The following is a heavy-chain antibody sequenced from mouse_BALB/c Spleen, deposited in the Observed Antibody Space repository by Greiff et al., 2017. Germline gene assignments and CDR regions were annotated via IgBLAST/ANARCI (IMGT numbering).Heavy chain of an antibody. D-gene: IGHD1-2*01. V-gene: IGHV5-12-1*01. CDR3: ARHGWSYYFDY. Sequence: EVKVVESGGGLVKPGGSLKLSCAASGFAFSSYDMSWVRQTPEKRLEWVAYISSGGGSTYYPDTVKGRFTISRDNAKNTLYLQMSSLKSEDTAMYYCARHGWSYYFDYWGQGTTLTVSS. CDR2: ISSGGGST. CDR1: GFAFSSYD. J-gene: IGHJ2*01.